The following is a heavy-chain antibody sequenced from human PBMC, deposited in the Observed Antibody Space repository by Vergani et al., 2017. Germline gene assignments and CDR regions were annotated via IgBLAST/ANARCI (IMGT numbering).Heavy chain of an antibody. CDR2: VYYTGST. V-gene: IGHV4-59*01. CDR3: ARTSGRTITCHSKACWFDS. Sequence: QVQLQESGPGLVKPSETLSLTCTVSGAAIKDFYWSWFRQPPGKGLEWIGYVYYTGSTTYNPSLKSRVTISVDTSNNQFSLRMTSLTAADTATYYCARTSGRTITCHSKACWFDSWGQGILVTVSS. J-gene: IGHJ5*01. CDR1: GAAIKDFY. D-gene: IGHD3-10*01.